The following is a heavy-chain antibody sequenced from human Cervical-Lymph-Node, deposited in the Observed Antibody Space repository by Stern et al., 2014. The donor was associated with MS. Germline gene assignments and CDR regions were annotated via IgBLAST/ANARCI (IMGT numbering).Heavy chain of an antibody. V-gene: IGHV3-33*01. CDR2: IWYDGSNE. Sequence: VQLVESGGAVVPPGTSLRLSCAASGFTFNKYGMHWVRQAPGKGLEWVAGIWYDGSNEDYADSVKGRFTISRDTSKNTLYLHMNSLRAEDTAVYYCTRGDVQKYGDYWGQGTLVTVSS. CDR3: TRGDVQKYGDY. J-gene: IGHJ4*02. CDR1: GFTFNKYG. D-gene: IGHD3-10*01.